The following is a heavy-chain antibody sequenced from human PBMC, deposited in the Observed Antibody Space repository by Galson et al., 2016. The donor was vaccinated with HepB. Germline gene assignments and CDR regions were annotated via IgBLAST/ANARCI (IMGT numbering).Heavy chain of an antibody. D-gene: IGHD2-2*01. V-gene: IGHV3-53*01. J-gene: IGHJ5*02. CDR3: ARDSLPCTSTSCYVGWFDP. Sequence: LRLSCAASGFTVSSNYMSWVRQAPGKGLEWVSVIYSGGSTYYADSVKGRFTISRDNAKNSLFLQMDSLRDEDTAVYYCARDSLPCTSTSCYVGWFDPWGQGTLVTVSS. CDR1: GFTVSSNY. CDR2: IYSGGST.